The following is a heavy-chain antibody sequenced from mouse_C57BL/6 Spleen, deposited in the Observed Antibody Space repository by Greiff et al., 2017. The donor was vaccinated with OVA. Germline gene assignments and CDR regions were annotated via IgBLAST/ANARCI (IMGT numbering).Heavy chain of an antibody. CDR1: GYSFTGYY. CDR3: ARGMITTVVATDYAMDY. V-gene: IGHV1-42*01. D-gene: IGHD1-1*01. CDR2: INPSTGGT. Sequence: EVQLQQSGPELVKPGASVKISCTASGYSFTGYYMNWVKQSPEKSLEWIGEINPSTGGTTYNQKFKAKATLTVDKSSSTAYMQLKSLTSEDSAVYYCARGMITTVVATDYAMDYWGQGTSVTVSS. J-gene: IGHJ4*01.